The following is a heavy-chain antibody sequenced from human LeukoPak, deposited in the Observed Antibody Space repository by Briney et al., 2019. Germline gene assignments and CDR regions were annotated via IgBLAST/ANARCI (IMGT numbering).Heavy chain of an antibody. CDR1: GYTFTSYD. CDR2: MNPNSGNT. V-gene: IGHV1-8*03. CDR3: ATWNYYDSSGHFDY. J-gene: IGHJ4*02. D-gene: IGHD3-22*01. Sequence: GASVKVSCKASGYTFTSYDINWVRQATGQGPEWMGWMNPNSGNTGYAQKFQGRVTITRNTSISTAYMELSSLRSEDTAVYYCATWNYYDSSGHFDYWGQGTLVTVSS.